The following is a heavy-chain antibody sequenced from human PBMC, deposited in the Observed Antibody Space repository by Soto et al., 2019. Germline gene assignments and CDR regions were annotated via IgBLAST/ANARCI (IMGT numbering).Heavy chain of an antibody. CDR3: ARGLNYDFWSGGPGMLDY. CDR1: GGSISSGDYY. Sequence: QVQLQESGPGLVKPSQTLSLTCTVSGGSISSGDYYWSWIRQPPGKGLECIGYIYYSGSTYYNPSLKRRVTISVDTSKNQFSLKLSSVADADTAVYYCARGLNYDFWSGGPGMLDYWGQGTLVTVSS. V-gene: IGHV4-30-4*01. CDR2: IYYSGST. J-gene: IGHJ4*02. D-gene: IGHD3-3*01.